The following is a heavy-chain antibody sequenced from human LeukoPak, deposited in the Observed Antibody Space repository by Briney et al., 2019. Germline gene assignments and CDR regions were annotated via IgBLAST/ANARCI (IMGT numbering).Heavy chain of an antibody. Sequence: ASVKVSFKASGYTFTSYGINWVRPAPGQGLDWMGWISAYNGNTNYAQKLQGRVTMTTDTSTSTAYMELRSLRSDDTAVYYCARRSSAPMGRGSFDYWGQGTLVTVSS. V-gene: IGHV1-18*01. CDR3: ARRSSAPMGRGSFDY. CDR2: ISAYNGNT. CDR1: GYTFTSYG. J-gene: IGHJ4*02. D-gene: IGHD3-10*01.